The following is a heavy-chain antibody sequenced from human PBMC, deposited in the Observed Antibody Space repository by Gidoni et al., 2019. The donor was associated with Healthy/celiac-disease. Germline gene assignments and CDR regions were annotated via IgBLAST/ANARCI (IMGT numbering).Heavy chain of an antibody. CDR2: IYYSVST. CDR3: AREVAYYDILTGYYRYYFDY. CDR1: GGSISSYY. V-gene: IGHV4-59*01. Sequence: QVQLQESGPGLVKPSETLSLTCTVSGGSISSYYWSWIRQPPGKGLEWIGYIYYSVSTNYNPSLKSRVTISVDTSKNQFSLKLSSVTAADTAVYYCAREVAYYDILTGYYRYYFDYWGQGTLVTVSS. D-gene: IGHD3-9*01. J-gene: IGHJ4*02.